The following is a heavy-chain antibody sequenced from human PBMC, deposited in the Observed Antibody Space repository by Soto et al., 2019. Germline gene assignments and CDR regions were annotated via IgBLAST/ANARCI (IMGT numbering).Heavy chain of an antibody. CDR2: LYWDNTR. D-gene: IGHD2-2*02. Sequence: QITLKASRPTLVKPTQTLTLTCSFSGFSLYTRGVGVGWVRQPPSKALEWLALLYWDNTRRYSPSLKNSLTIAKGTSENQVVLTMTNMEPEDTGTYYCARYTTDTYFDVWGKGTTVTVSS. J-gene: IGHJ6*04. CDR3: ARYTTDTYFDV. CDR1: GFSLYTRGVG. V-gene: IGHV2-5*02.